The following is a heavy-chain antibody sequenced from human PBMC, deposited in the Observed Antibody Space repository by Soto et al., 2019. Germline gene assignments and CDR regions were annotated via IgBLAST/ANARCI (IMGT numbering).Heavy chain of an antibody. CDR3: AREGLFYFD. J-gene: IGHJ3*01. V-gene: IGHV3-21*01. Sequence: VLQAKEKGLEWVSSISSGSSFISYADSVKGRFTISRDNANKSLHLEMNSLRAEDTALYYCAREGLFYFD. CDR2: ISSGSSFI.